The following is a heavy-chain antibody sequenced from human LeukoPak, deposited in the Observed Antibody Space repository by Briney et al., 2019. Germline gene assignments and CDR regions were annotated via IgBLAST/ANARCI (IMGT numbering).Heavy chain of an antibody. CDR2: ISYDGSNK. D-gene: IGHD6-13*01. CDR1: GFTFSSYA. J-gene: IGHJ4*02. V-gene: IGHV3-30*04. Sequence: GGSLRLSCAASGFTFSSYAMHWVRQAPGKGLEWVAVISYDGSNKYYADSVKGRFTISRDNSKNTLCLQMNSLRAEDTAVYYCARDGGQQLAGYFDYWGQGTLVTVSS. CDR3: ARDGGQQLAGYFDY.